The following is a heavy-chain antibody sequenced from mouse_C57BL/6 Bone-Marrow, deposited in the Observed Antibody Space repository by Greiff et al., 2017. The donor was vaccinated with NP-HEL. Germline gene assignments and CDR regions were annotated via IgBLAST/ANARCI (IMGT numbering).Heavy chain of an antibody. CDR3: ARLGDLPRYFDV. V-gene: IGHV5-9*01. Sequence: DVQLVESGGGLVKPGGSLKLSCAASGFTFSSYTMSWVRQTPEKRLEWVATISGGGGNTYYPDSVKGRFTISRDNAKNTLYLQMSSLRSEDTALYYCARLGDLPRYFDVWGTGTTVTVSS. CDR2: ISGGGGNT. D-gene: IGHD2-13*01. CDR1: GFTFSSYT. J-gene: IGHJ1*03.